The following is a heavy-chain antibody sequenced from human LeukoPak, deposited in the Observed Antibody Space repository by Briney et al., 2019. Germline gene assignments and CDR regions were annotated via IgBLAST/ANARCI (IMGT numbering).Heavy chain of an antibody. J-gene: IGHJ4*02. D-gene: IGHD6-19*01. V-gene: IGHV3-21*01. CDR1: GFTFSSYN. CDR2: ISSSSSYI. Sequence: GGSLRLSCAASGFTFSSYNINWVRQAPGKGVEWVSSISSSSSYIYYADSVKGRLTISRDNAKNSLYLQINSLRAEDTAVYYCATQGPIAVAGTLGYWGQGTLVTVSS. CDR3: ATQGPIAVAGTLGY.